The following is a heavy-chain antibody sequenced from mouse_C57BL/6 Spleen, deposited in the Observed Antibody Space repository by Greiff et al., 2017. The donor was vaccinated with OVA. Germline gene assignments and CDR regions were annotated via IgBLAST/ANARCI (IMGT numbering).Heavy chain of an antibody. J-gene: IGHJ4*01. CDR1: GYTFTSYW. V-gene: IGHV1-55*01. CDR3: AGRQNYYAMDY. CDR2: IYPGSGST. D-gene: IGHD3-2*01. Sequence: QVQLQQSGAELVKPGASVKMSCKASGYTFTSYWITWVKQRPGQGLEWIGDIYPGSGSTNYNEKFKSKATLTVDTSSSTAYMQLSSLTSEDSAVYYCAGRQNYYAMDYWGQGTSVTVSS.